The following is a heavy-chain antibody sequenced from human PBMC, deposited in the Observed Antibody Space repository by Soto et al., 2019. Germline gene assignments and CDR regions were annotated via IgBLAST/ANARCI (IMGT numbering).Heavy chain of an antibody. V-gene: IGHV3-48*01. CDR2: ISSSSSTI. CDR3: TKNALQGAVAAPDWFDP. J-gene: IGHJ5*02. D-gene: IGHD6-19*01. CDR1: GFTFSSYS. Sequence: VGSLRLSCAASGFTFSSYSMNWVRQAPGKGLEWVSYISSSSSTIYYADSVKGRFTISRDNAKNTLYVQMNSLRAEDTAVYYCTKNALQGAVAAPDWFDPWGQGTLVTVSS.